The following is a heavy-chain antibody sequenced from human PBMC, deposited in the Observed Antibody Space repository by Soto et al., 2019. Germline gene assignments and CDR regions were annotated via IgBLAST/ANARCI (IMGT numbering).Heavy chain of an antibody. D-gene: IGHD3-16*02. J-gene: IGHJ4*02. CDR2: ISYNENNK. Sequence: GGSLRLSCAASGFTFSSFAMHWVRQAPGKGLQWVAFISYNENNKYYADSVKGRFTISRDNSKNTLYLQMNSLRAEDTAVYYCAILGPASVTPLGYCCFDYWGQGTLVTVSS. CDR3: AILGPASVTPLGYCCFDY. V-gene: IGHV3-30-3*01. CDR1: GFTFSSFA.